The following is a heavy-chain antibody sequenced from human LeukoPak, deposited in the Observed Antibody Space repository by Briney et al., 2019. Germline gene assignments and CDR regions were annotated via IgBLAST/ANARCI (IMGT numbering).Heavy chain of an antibody. CDR3: ARDISDIVVVPAAMGPDY. V-gene: IGHV1-2*02. D-gene: IGHD2-2*01. CDR1: GYTFSSYY. Sequence: ASVKVSCKASGYTFSSYYMHWVRQAPGQGLEWMGWINPNSGGTNYAQKFQGRVTMTRDTSISTAYMELSRLRSDDTAVYYCARDISDIVVVPAAMGPDYWGQGTLVTVSS. J-gene: IGHJ4*02. CDR2: INPNSGGT.